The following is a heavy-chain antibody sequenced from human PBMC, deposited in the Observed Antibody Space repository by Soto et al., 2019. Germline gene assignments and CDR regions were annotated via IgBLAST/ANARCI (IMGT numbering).Heavy chain of an antibody. J-gene: IGHJ6*03. V-gene: IGHV3-66*01. D-gene: IGHD2-15*01. CDR1: GFTVSSKY. CDR3: TRDDVHCSGGNCYGIPMDV. CDR2: MNRGGSI. Sequence: EVQLVESGGGLVQPGGSLRLSCAVSGFTVSSKYMSWVRQAPGKGLEWVSRMNRGGSISYADSVKGRFTISRDNSENTLYRQMSTLGVEDTAVYYWTRDDVHCSGGNCYGIPMDVWGKGTTVTVSS.